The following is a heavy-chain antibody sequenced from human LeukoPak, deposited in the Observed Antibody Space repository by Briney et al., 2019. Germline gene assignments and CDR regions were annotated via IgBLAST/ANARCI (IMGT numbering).Heavy chain of an antibody. Sequence: GGSLRLSCAASGFTFSSYAMSWVRQALGKGLEWVSAISGSGGSTYYADSVKGRFTISRDNSKNTLYLQMNSLRAEDTAVYYCAKKFVGSGYYPFDYWGQGTLVTVSS. CDR3: AKKFVGSGYYPFDY. D-gene: IGHD3-3*01. CDR2: ISGSGGST. CDR1: GFTFSSYA. J-gene: IGHJ4*02. V-gene: IGHV3-23*01.